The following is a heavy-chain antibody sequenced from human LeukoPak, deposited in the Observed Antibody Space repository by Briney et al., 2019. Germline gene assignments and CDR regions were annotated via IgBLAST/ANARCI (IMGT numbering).Heavy chain of an antibody. D-gene: IGHD6-19*01. CDR3: ATYGGGSCLRY. CDR2: IKSKTDGGTI. Sequence: GGSLRLSCAGSGFTFNTAWFSWVRQAPGKGLQWVGRIKSKTDGGTIDYDAPVKDRFTISRDDSQNTLYLQINSLKTEDTAVYYCATYGGGSCLRYWGQGTLVTVSS. J-gene: IGHJ4*02. CDR1: GFTFNTAW. V-gene: IGHV3-15*01.